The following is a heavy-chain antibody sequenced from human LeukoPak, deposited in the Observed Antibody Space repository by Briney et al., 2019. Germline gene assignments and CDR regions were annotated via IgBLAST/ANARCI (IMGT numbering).Heavy chain of an antibody. CDR1: GFTFGSYV. CDR3: ARSRNCGHWFVIGDS. Sequence: PGGSLRLSCAASGFTFGSYVMHWVRQAPGKGLEWVAVISSGGNHEYCADSVKGRFTISRDNSMNTLYLQMNSLRAEDTAVYYCARSRNCGHWFVIGDSWGQGTLVTVSS. D-gene: IGHD2-21*01. CDR2: ISSGGNHE. V-gene: IGHV3-30*04. J-gene: IGHJ4*02.